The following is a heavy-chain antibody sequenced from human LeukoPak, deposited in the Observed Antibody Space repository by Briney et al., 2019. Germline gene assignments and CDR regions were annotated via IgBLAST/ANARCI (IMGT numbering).Heavy chain of an antibody. D-gene: IGHD3-10*01. Sequence: ASVKVSCKASGYTFTSYDINWVRQATGQGLEWMGWMNPNSGNTGYAQKFQGRVTMTRNTSISTAYMEPSSLRSEDTAVYYCARGSMVRERGYYYYYMDVWGKGTTVTVSS. J-gene: IGHJ6*03. CDR1: GYTFTSYD. CDR3: ARGSMVRERGYYYYYMDV. V-gene: IGHV1-8*01. CDR2: MNPNSGNT.